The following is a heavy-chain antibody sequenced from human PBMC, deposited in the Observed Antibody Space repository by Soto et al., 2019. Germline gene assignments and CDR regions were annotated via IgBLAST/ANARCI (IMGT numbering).Heavy chain of an antibody. J-gene: IGHJ6*02. Sequence: VSSVKVSCKASGYSFTDYHIHWVRQAPGQGLEWLGRINPKSGGTSTAQKFQGWVTMTTDTSISTASMELTRLTSDDTAIYYCARGDSTDCSKGVCSFFYNHDMDVWGQGTTVTVSS. D-gene: IGHD2-8*01. CDR2: INPKSGGT. CDR3: ARGDSTDCSKGVCSFFYNHDMDV. CDR1: GYSFTDYH. V-gene: IGHV1-2*04.